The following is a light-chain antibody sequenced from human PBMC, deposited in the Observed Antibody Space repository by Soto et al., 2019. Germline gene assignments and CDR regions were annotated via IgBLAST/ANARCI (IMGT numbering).Light chain of an antibody. V-gene: IGLV2-14*01. CDR3: SSYTSSNTHV. CDR2: EVS. J-gene: IGLJ1*01. Sequence: QSVLTQPASVSGSPGQSITISCTVTSSDVGGYNYVSWYQQHPGKAPKLMIYEVSNRPSGISNRFSGSKSGNTASLTISGLQAEDEADYHCSSYTSSNTHVFGTGTKVTVL. CDR1: SSDVGGYNY.